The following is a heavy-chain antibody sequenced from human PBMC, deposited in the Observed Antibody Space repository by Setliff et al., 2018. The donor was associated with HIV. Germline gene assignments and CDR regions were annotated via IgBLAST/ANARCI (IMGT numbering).Heavy chain of an antibody. D-gene: IGHD2-2*01. Sequence: GGSLSLSCAASGFTVSSNYMSWVRQAPGKGLEWVSVIYSGGSTYYADSVKGRFTISRDNSKNTLYLQMNSLRAEDTAVYYCAKYCSSTSCHEGAFDIWGQGTMVTVSS. CDR2: IYSGGST. CDR1: GFTVSSNY. V-gene: IGHV3-66*02. CDR3: AKYCSSTSCHEGAFDI. J-gene: IGHJ3*02.